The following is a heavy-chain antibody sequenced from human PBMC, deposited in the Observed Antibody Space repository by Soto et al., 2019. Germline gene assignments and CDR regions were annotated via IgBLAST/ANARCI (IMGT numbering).Heavy chain of an antibody. CDR3: ARAGHYGDDDAFDM. CDR2: ISAYNGNR. V-gene: IGHV1-18*04. J-gene: IGHJ3*02. CDR1: GYTFTNYA. D-gene: IGHD2-21*02. Sequence: QVQLVQSGAEVKKPGASVKVSCRASGYTFTNYAVNWVRQAPGQGLEWMGWISAYNGNRDYAQKFQGRGSMTTDTSTSTAYMELRSLRSDDSAVYYCARAGHYGDDDAFDMWGLGTMVIVSS.